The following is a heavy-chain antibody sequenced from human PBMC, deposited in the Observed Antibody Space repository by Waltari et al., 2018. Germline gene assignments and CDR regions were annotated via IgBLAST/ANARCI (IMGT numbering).Heavy chain of an antibody. V-gene: IGHV4-39*07. D-gene: IGHD1-20*01. Sequence: QLQLQESGPGLVKPSETLSLTCTVSGGSISSSSYYWGWIRQPPGTGLEWIGSIYYSWSTYSNPSLKSRVTISVDTSKNQFSLKLSSVTAADTSVYYCARINWNYYYYGMDVWGQGTTVTVSS. CDR1: GGSISSSSYY. J-gene: IGHJ6*02. CDR2: IYYSWST. CDR3: ARINWNYYYYGMDV.